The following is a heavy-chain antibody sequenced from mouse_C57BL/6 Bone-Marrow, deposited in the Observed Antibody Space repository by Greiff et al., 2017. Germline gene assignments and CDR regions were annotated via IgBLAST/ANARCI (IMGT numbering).Heavy chain of an antibody. V-gene: IGHV1-69*01. J-gene: IGHJ1*03. D-gene: IGHD1-1*01. Sequence: VQLQQPGAELVMPGASVKLSCKASGYTFTSYWMHWVKQRPGQGLEWIGEIDPSDSYTNYNQKFKGKSTLTVDKSSNTAYMQLSSLTSEDSAVYYCARRGVSTVVAHFDVWGTGTTVTVSS. CDR3: ARRGVSTVVAHFDV. CDR1: GYTFTSYW. CDR2: IDPSDSYT.